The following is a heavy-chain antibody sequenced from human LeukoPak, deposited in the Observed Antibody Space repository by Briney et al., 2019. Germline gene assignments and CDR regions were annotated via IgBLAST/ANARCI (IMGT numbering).Heavy chain of an antibody. Sequence: ASVKVSCKASGYPFTGYYMHWVRQAPGQELEWMGWIDPNSGDTNYAQNLQGRVTMTRDTSINTAYMEVNRLTFDDTAMYYCARDYDSEPDYWGQGTLVTVSS. CDR2: IDPNSGDT. J-gene: IGHJ4*02. V-gene: IGHV1-2*02. D-gene: IGHD3-3*01. CDR1: GYPFTGYY. CDR3: ARDYDSEPDY.